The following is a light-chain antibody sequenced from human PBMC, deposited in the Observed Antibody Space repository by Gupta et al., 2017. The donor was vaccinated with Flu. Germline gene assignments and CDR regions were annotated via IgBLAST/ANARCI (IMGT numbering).Light chain of an antibody. CDR3: QQDGSSPRT. V-gene: IGKV3-20*01. J-gene: IGKJ4*02. CDR2: GAS. CDR1: QSVSSSY. Sequence: EIVLTQSPGTLSLSPGERATLSCRARQSVSSSYLAWYQQKPGLAPRLLIYGASSRATGIPDRFSGSGSGTDFTLTISRLEPEDFAVYYCQQDGSSPRTFGEGTKVEIK.